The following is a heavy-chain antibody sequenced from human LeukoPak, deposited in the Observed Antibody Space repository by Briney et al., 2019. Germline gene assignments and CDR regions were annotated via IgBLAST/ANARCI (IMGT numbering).Heavy chain of an antibody. J-gene: IGHJ4*02. CDR1: GFTFNTYW. CDR2: ISYDGSNK. Sequence: PGGSLRLSCAASGFTFNTYWMTWVRQAPGKGLEWVALISYDGSNKNYADSVKGRFTISRDNSKNTLYLQMNSLRAEDTAVYYCAKDSSSSWFGGDSKWGQGTLVTVSS. CDR3: AKDSSSSWFGGDSK. V-gene: IGHV3-30*18. D-gene: IGHD6-13*01.